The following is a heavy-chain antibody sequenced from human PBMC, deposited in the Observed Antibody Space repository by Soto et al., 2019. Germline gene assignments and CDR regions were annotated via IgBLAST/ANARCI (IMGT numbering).Heavy chain of an antibody. D-gene: IGHD6-13*01. CDR1: WVSFTYKGMN. Sequence: AFPASLGSPTQTVALNCTSSWVSFTYKGMNVGLIRQPPGRALEWLALIFWNGEEHYSPSLNNRLTVTKDTSNNQVVLTLTNIDPGDTVTFYCAPSGEWHGGRLSWYRGLEYWGKRILV. J-gene: IGHJ4*01. CDR3: APSGEWHGGRLSWYRGLEY. CDR2: IFWNGEE. V-gene: IGHV2-5*01.